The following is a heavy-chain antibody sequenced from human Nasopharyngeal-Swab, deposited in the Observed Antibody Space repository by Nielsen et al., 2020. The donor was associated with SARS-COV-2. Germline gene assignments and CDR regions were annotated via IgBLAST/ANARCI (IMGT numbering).Heavy chain of an antibody. V-gene: IGHV3-9*01. Sequence: GGSLRSSFAASGFTFDDYALHWVRQAPGKGVEWFSGILWNSGSIGYADSVKGRFTISRDNAKNSLYLQMNSLRAEDTALYYCAKVPFEDDAFDIWGQGTMVTVSS. CDR3: AKVPFEDDAFDI. J-gene: IGHJ3*02. CDR2: ILWNSGSI. CDR1: GFTFDDYA.